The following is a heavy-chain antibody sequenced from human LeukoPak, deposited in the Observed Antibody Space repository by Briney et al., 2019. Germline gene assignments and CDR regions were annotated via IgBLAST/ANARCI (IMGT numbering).Heavy chain of an antibody. CDR2: INPNSGGT. V-gene: IGHV1-2*02. Sequence: ASVKVSCKASGYTFTGYYMHWGGQAPGQGGEGRGWINPNSGGTNYAQKLQRRVNMTRDTSISTAYMELSRLRSDDTAVYYCARGESGSDWFDLWGQGTLVTVSS. CDR1: GYTFTGYY. D-gene: IGHD2-15*01. J-gene: IGHJ5*02. CDR3: ARGESGSDWFDL.